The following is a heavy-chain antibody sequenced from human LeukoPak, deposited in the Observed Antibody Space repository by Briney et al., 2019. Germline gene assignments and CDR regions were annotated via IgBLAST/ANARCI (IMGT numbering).Heavy chain of an antibody. D-gene: IGHD2-2*01. CDR3: ARDGQPGWDCSRARWYAVDY. V-gene: IGHV1-18*01. J-gene: IGHJ4*02. CDR2: ISTYNGNT. CDR1: GYTFTSYG. Sequence: GASVKVSCKASGYTFTSYGLSWVRQAPGQGLEWMGWISTYNGNTNYAQKLQGRVTMTTDTSTSTAYMEMRSMRSDDTAVYYCARDGQPGWDCSRARWYAVDYWGQGTLVTVSS.